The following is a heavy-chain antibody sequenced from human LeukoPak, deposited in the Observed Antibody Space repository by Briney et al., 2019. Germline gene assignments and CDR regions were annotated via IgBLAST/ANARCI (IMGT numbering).Heavy chain of an antibody. CDR3: ARGARDDSSGYYTGYAFDI. Sequence: SETLSLTCTVYGGSISSGSYYWSWIRQPAGKGLEWIGRIYTSGSTDYNPSLRSRVTISVDTSKNQFSLKLSSVTAADTAVYYCARGARDDSSGYYTGYAFDIWGQGTMVTVSS. CDR1: GGSISSGSYY. D-gene: IGHD3-22*01. V-gene: IGHV4-61*02. CDR2: IYTSGST. J-gene: IGHJ3*02.